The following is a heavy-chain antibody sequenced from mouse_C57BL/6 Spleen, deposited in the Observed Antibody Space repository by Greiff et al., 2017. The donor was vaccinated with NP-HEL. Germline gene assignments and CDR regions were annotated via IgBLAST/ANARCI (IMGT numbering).Heavy chain of an antibody. J-gene: IGHJ4*01. Sequence: EVQLQQSGAELVKPGASVKLSCTASGFNIKDYYMHWVKQRTEQGLEWIGRIDPEDGETKYAPNFQVKATITADTSYNTADLQHSSLTSEDTAVYYCARSVTAEGGYAMDYWSQGTAVTGSS. D-gene: IGHD1-1*01. CDR1: GFNIKDYY. V-gene: IGHV14-2*01. CDR2: IDPEDGET. CDR3: ARSVTAEGGYAMDY.